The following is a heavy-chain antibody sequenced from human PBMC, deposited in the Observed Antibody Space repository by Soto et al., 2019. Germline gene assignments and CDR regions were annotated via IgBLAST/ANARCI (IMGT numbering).Heavy chain of an antibody. V-gene: IGHV4-31*03. D-gene: IGHD3-10*01. Sequence: QVRLQESGPGLVRPSQTLSLTCNVSGAPISSGGFYWSWIRQHPGKGPEWFGYIYNSGTTFYNPSLGSRVTMSLDAAKNHFSLELRSVTVADTAVYYCAREPISTPRGVTQVDPWGQGTQVTVSS. CDR2: IYNSGTT. CDR1: GAPISSGGFY. CDR3: AREPISTPRGVTQVDP. J-gene: IGHJ5*02.